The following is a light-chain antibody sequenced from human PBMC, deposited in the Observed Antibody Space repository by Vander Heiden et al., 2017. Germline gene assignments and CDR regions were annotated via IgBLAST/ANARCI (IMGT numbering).Light chain of an antibody. Sequence: EIVLTHSPGTLSLSPGERATLSCRASQSVSSSYLAWYQQKPGQAPRLLIYGASSRATGIPDRFSGSGSGTDFTLTISMLDPEDFTVYYCQQDGSSRWTFGPGTKVEIK. J-gene: IGKJ1*01. V-gene: IGKV3-20*01. CDR1: QSVSSSY. CDR3: QQDGSSRWT. CDR2: GAS.